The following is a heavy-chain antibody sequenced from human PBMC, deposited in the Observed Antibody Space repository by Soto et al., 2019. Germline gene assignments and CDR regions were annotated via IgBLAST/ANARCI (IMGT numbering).Heavy chain of an antibody. Sequence: PGGSLRLSCAASGFNFSSYAMNWVRQSPGQGLEWVAVINGRGSSSYYADSVKGRFTISRDNSKDTLFLQMNSLRPDDTAIYYCVKKTVGGRFLLGLDVCGRGTAVTVSS. V-gene: IGHV3-23*05. CDR3: VKKTVGGRFLLGLDV. D-gene: IGHD3-10*01. CDR1: GFNFSSYA. J-gene: IGHJ6*02. CDR2: INGRGSSS.